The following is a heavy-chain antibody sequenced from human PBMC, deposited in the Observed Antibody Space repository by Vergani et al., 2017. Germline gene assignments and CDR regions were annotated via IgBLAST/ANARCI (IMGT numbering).Heavy chain of an antibody. V-gene: IGHV3-13*01. CDR1: GFTFSSYD. Sequence: EVQLLESGGGLVQPGGSLRLSCAASGFTFSSYDMHWVRQATGKGLEWVSAIGTAGDTYYPGSVKGRFTISRENAKNSLYLQMNSLRAGDTAVYYCARADYGGNSVFAFDIWGQGTMVTVSS. CDR2: IGTAGDT. D-gene: IGHD4-23*01. CDR3: ARADYGGNSVFAFDI. J-gene: IGHJ3*02.